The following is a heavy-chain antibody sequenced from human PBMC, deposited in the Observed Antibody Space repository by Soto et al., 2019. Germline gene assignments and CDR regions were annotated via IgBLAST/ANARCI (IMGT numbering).Heavy chain of an antibody. CDR1: GFTFSSYG. CDR2: ISYDGSNK. V-gene: IGHV3-30*18. CDR3: AKQYSGGLWYAFDI. Sequence: GGSLRLSCAASGFTFSSYGMHWVRQAPGKGLEWVAVISYDGSNKYYADSVKGRFTISRDNSKNTLYLQMNSLRAEDTAVYYYAKQYSGGLWYAFDIWGQGTMVTVSS. D-gene: IGHD2-21*01. J-gene: IGHJ3*02.